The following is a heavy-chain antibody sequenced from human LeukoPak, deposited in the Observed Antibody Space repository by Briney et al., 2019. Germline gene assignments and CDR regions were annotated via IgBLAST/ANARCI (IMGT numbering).Heavy chain of an antibody. V-gene: IGHV3-48*01. J-gene: IGHJ4*02. D-gene: IGHD6-19*01. CDR3: SLLAVASPQDY. CDR1: QFTFNGSW. Sequence: PGGSLRLSCADSQFTFNGSWMNWVRQAPGKGLEWVSDISSSGSTTYYADSVRGRFTTSRDNAKNLLYLQMHSLRAEDTAIYYCSLLAVASPQDYWGQGTLVTVSS. CDR2: ISSSGSTT.